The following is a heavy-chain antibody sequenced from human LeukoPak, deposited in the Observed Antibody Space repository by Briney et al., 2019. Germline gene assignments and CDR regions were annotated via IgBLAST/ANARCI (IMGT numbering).Heavy chain of an antibody. D-gene: IGHD1-26*01. CDR3: AKHSGSYFIYYVDS. CDR2: IWYDGSNK. CDR1: GFTFSSYG. J-gene: IGHJ4*02. Sequence: PGGSLRLSCAASGFTFSSYGMHWVRQAPGKGLEWVAVIWYDGSNKYYADSVKGRFSISRDNSANTLYLQMNSLRAEDTALYYCAKHSGSYFIYYVDSWGQGTLVTVSS. V-gene: IGHV3-33*06.